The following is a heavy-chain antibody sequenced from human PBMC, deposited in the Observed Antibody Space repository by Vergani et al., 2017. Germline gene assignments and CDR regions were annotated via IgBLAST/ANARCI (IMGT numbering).Heavy chain of an antibody. CDR3: ARDEEDSSGYYFSDYYYYMDV. D-gene: IGHD3-22*01. CDR2: ISSSSSYI. V-gene: IGHV3-21*01. J-gene: IGHJ6*03. CDR1: GFTFSSYS. Sequence: EVQLLESGGGLVQPGGSLRLSCAASGFTFSSYSMNWVRQAPGKGLEWVSSISSSSSYIYYADSVKGRFTISRDNAKNSLYLQMNSLRAEDTAVYYCARDEEDSSGYYFSDYYYYMDVWGKGTTVTVSS.